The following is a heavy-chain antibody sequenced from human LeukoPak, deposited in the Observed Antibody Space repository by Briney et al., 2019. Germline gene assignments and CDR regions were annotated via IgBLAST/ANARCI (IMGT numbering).Heavy chain of an antibody. CDR3: ARALSNYVDYHYYYYMDV. Sequence: GGSLRLSCAASGFTFDDYGMSWVRQAPGKGLEWVSGINWNGVSTSYVDSVKGRFTISRDNAKNSLYLQMNCLRAEDTALYYCARALSNYVDYHYYYYMDVWGKGTTVTVSS. CDR1: GFTFDDYG. V-gene: IGHV3-20*04. D-gene: IGHD4-11*01. J-gene: IGHJ6*03. CDR2: INWNGVST.